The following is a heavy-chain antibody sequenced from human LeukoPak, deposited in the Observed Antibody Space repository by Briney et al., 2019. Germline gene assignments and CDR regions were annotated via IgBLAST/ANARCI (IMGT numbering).Heavy chain of an antibody. Sequence: GRSLTLSWPASGFTFINAWMSWARHPPGKGRGWVVRIKRKHDGGTTDSAAPVKGRFTISRDNSKTTLYLQMNSLKTEDTAVYYCTTDKGDYFDYWGQGTLVTVSS. V-gene: IGHV3-15*01. CDR1: GFTFINAW. CDR2: IKRKHDGGTT. J-gene: IGHJ4*02. CDR3: TTDKGDYFDY.